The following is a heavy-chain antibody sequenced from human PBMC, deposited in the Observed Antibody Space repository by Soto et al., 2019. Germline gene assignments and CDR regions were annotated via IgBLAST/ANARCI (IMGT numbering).Heavy chain of an antibody. D-gene: IGHD3-22*01. Sequence: PSETLSLTCTVSGGSISTGGYYWSWIRQHPGKGLEWIGYIYNSATTYYNPSLKSRVTISVDTSKNQFSLKLSSVTVADTAVYYCARLGHVYYYDSSGYREYFQHWGQGTLVTVAS. CDR1: GGSISTGGYY. CDR2: IYNSATT. CDR3: ARLGHVYYYDSSGYREYFQH. V-gene: IGHV4-31*03. J-gene: IGHJ1*01.